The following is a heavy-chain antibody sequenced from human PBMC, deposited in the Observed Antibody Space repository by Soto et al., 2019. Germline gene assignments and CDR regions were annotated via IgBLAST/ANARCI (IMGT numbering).Heavy chain of an antibody. Sequence: QVQLQESGPGLVKPSQTLSLTCTVSGGSISSGDYYWSWIRQPPGKGLEWIGYIYYSGSTYYNPPLKSRVTISVDTSKKQFSLKLSSVTAADTAVYYCAREPTLYGDHRYFDLWGRGTLVTVSS. CDR3: AREPTLYGDHRYFDL. CDR1: GGSISSGDYY. CDR2: IYYSGST. D-gene: IGHD4-17*01. J-gene: IGHJ2*01. V-gene: IGHV4-30-4*01.